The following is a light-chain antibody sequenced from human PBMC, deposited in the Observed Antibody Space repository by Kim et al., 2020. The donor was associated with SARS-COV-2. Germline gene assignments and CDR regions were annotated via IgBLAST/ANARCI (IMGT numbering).Light chain of an antibody. CDR2: LDSDGSH. J-gene: IGLJ3*02. CDR1: SGHSSYA. Sequence: QLVLTQSPSASASLGASVKLTCTLSSGHSSYAIAWHQQQPEKGPRFLMKLDSDGSHNKGDGIPDRFSGSSSGAERYLTIPSLQSEDEADYYCQTWDTGVRLFGGGTQLTVL. CDR3: QTWDTGVRL. V-gene: IGLV4-69*01.